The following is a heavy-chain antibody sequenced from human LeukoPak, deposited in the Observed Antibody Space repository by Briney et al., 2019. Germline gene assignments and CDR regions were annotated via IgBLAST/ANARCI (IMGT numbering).Heavy chain of an antibody. CDR3: ARLGTVGMDV. J-gene: IGHJ6*02. CDR2: IYYSGST. V-gene: IGHV4-59*08. D-gene: IGHD7-27*01. CDR1: GGSISSYY. Sequence: SETLSLTCTASGGSISSYYLSWIRQPPGKGLEWIGYIYYSGSTNYYPALKSRVTISVDMSKNQFYLKVSSVTAADTAVYYCARLGTVGMDVWGQGTKVTVSS.